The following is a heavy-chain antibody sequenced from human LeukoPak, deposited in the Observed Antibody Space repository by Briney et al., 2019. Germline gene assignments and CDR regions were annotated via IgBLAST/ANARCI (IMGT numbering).Heavy chain of an antibody. J-gene: IGHJ6*03. CDR1: GSTFSSYW. V-gene: IGHV3-7*04. Sequence: GGSLRLSCAASGSTFSSYWMSWVRQAPGKGLEWLANIKQDGSEKYYVDSVKGRFTISRDNAKNSLYLQMNSLRAEDTAVYYCARAPNYYYYMDVWGKGTTVTVSS. CDR3: ARAPNYYYYMDV. CDR2: IKQDGSEK.